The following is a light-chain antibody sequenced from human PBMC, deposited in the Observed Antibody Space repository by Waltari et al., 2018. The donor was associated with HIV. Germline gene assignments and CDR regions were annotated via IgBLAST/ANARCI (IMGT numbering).Light chain of an antibody. CDR1: SSDVGDYTF. Sequence: QSALTQPRSVSASPGQSVTLSCTGTSSDVGDYTFVSWYQSHPGKAPKLIIYDVSKRPSGVPDRFSGSKSGNTASLTISGLQADDEADYYCCSYAGNSTLGFGGGTKLTVL. V-gene: IGLV2-11*01. CDR3: CSYAGNSTLG. J-gene: IGLJ2*01. CDR2: DVS.